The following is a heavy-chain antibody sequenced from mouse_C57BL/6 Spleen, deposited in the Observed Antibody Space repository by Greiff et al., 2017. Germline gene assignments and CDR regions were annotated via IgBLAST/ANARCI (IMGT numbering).Heavy chain of an antibody. D-gene: IGHD4-1*01. V-gene: IGHV3-1*01. CDR2: ISYSGST. J-gene: IGHJ3*01. CDR3: AREAGKGGFAY. Sequence: EVHLVESGPGMVKPSQSLSLTCTVTGYSITSGYDWHWIRHFPGNKLEWMGYISYSGSTNYNPSLKSRISITHDTSKNHFFLKLNSVTTEDTATYYCAREAGKGGFAYWGQGTLVTVSA. CDR1: GYSITSGYD.